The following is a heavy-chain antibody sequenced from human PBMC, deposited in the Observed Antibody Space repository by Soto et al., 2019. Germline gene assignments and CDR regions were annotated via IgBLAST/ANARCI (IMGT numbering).Heavy chain of an antibody. J-gene: IGHJ6*02. D-gene: IGHD6-13*01. CDR2: IKQDGSEK. CDR1: GFTFSSYW. CDR3: ARDLGIAAAEYYYGMDV. Sequence: EVQLVESGGGLVQPGGSLRLSCAASGFTFSSYWMSWVRHAPGKGLEWVANIKQDGSEKYYVDSVKGRFTISRDNAKNSLYLQMNSLRAEDTAVYYCARDLGIAAAEYYYGMDVWGQGTTVTVSS. V-gene: IGHV3-7*01.